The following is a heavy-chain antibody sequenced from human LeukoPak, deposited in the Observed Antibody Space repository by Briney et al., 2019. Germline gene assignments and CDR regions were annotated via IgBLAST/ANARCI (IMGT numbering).Heavy chain of an antibody. CDR1: GYTFTSYG. Sequence: GASVKVSCKASGYTFTSYGISWVRQAPGQGLEWMGWISAYNGNTNYAQKLQGRVTMTTDTSTSTAYMELRSLRSDDTAVYYCARAKPEYSTPRGIDYWGQGTLVTVSS. D-gene: IGHD6-6*01. J-gene: IGHJ4*02. CDR3: ARAKPEYSTPRGIDY. CDR2: ISAYNGNT. V-gene: IGHV1-18*01.